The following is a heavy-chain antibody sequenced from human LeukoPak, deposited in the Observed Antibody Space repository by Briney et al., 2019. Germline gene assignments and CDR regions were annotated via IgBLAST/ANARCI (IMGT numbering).Heavy chain of an antibody. CDR1: GGSISSLY. CDR3: ARHRAYSSSSPFDY. D-gene: IGHD6-6*01. Sequence: SETLSLTCSVSGGSISSLYWSWIRQPPGKGLEWIGYIYYTGSTNYNPSPKSRVTMFVDMSKNQFSLRLSSVTAADTAVYYCARHRAYSSSSPFDYWGQGTLVTVSS. J-gene: IGHJ4*02. CDR2: IYYTGST. V-gene: IGHV4-59*08.